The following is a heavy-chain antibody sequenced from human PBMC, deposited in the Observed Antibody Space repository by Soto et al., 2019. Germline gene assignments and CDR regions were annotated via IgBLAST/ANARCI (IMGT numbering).Heavy chain of an antibody. D-gene: IGHD1-26*01. J-gene: IGHJ6*02. CDR3: TRVGATWMDV. CDR1: GFTFSAYW. CDR2: IRYDGVGA. V-gene: IGHV3-74*01. Sequence: EVQLVESGGGLVQPGGSLRLSCAASGFTFSAYWMHWVRQAPGKGLEWVSRIRYDGVGANYADSVQGRFSISRDNVKQMRYLEMNSLRPDDTAVYYCTRVGATWMDVWGQGTKVTVS.